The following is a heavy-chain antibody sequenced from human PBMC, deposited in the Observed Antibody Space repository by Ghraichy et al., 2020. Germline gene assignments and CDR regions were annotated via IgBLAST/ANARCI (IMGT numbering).Heavy chain of an antibody. D-gene: IGHD6-19*01. V-gene: IGHV3-74*01. CDR3: ARDRIAVAGTPQGDYYYYGMDV. Sequence: GGSLRLSCTASGFTFSSYWMHWVRQAPGKGLVWVSRINSDGSSTSYADSVKGRFTISRDNAKNTLYLQMNSLRAEDTAVYYWARDRIAVAGTPQGDYYYYGMDVWGQGTTVTVSS. CDR1: GFTFSSYW. CDR2: INSDGSST. J-gene: IGHJ6*02.